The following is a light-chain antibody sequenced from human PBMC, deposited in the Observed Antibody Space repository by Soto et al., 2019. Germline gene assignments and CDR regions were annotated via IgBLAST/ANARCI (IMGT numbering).Light chain of an antibody. CDR2: DAS. V-gene: IGKV3-20*01. J-gene: IGKJ1*01. Sequence: EIVLTQSPGTLSLSPGQRATLSCRASQSVSSSSLAWYQQKPGQAPRLLIYDASSRATGIPDRFSGSGSGTDFTLTISRLEPEDFAMYYCQQYGGSPRTFGQGTKVDIK. CDR3: QQYGGSPRT. CDR1: QSVSSSS.